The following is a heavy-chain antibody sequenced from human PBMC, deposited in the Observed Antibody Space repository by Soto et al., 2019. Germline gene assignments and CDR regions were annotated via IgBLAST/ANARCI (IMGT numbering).Heavy chain of an antibody. D-gene: IGHD3-22*01. J-gene: IGHJ4*02. Sequence: ASVKVSCKASGYTFTSYGISWVRQAPGQGLEWMGWISAYNGNTNYAQKLQGRVTMTTDTSTSTAYMELRSLRSDDTAVYYCARDRYYYCCCYYDYWGQGTLVTVSS. CDR3: ARDRYYYCCCYYDY. V-gene: IGHV1-18*01. CDR1: GYTFTSYG. CDR2: ISAYNGNT.